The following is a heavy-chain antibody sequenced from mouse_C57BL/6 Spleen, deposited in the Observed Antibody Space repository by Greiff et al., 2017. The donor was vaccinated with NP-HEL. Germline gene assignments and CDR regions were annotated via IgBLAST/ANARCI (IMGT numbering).Heavy chain of an antibody. J-gene: IGHJ1*03. CDR1: GFNIKNTY. CDR3: AHPFITPVVARYFDV. D-gene: IGHD1-1*01. CDR2: IDPANGNT. Sequence: EVQLQQSVAELVRPGASVKLSCTASGFNIKNTYMHWVKQRPEQGLEWIGRIDPANGNTKYAPKFQGKATLTADTSSNTAYLQLRSLTSEDTAIYYCAHPFITPVVARYFDVWGTGTTGTVSS. V-gene: IGHV14-3*01.